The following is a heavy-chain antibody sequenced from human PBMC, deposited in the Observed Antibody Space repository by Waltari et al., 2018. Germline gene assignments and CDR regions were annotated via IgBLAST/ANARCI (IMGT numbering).Heavy chain of an antibody. D-gene: IGHD3-3*01. J-gene: IGHJ4*02. CDR2: INHSGST. CDR1: GGSFSGYY. V-gene: IGHV4-34*01. Sequence: QVQLQQWGAGLLKPSETLSLTCAVYGGSFSGYYWSWIRQPPGKGLEWIGEINHSGSTNYNPSLKSRVTISVDTAKNQFSLKLGSVTAADTAVYYCARRRFLEWLLLGGEFDYWGQGTLVTVSS. CDR3: ARRRFLEWLLLGGEFDY.